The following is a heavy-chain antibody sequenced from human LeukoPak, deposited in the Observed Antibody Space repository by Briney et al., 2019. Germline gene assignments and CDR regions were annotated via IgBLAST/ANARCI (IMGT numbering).Heavy chain of an antibody. CDR2: ISSSSSTI. V-gene: IGHV3-48*04. J-gene: IGHJ4*02. CDR3: ARGRYPYYFDY. CDR1: GFTFSSYS. D-gene: IGHD2-15*01. Sequence: GGSLRLSCAASGFTFSSYSMNWVRQAPGKGLEWVSYISSSSSTIYYADSVKGRFTISRDNAKNSLYLQMNSLRAEDTAVYYCARGRYPYYFDYWGQGILVTVSS.